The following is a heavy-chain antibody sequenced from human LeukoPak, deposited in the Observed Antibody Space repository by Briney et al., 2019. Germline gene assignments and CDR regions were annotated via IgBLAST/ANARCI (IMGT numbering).Heavy chain of an antibody. D-gene: IGHD6-13*01. J-gene: IGHJ4*02. CDR3: AKDQPAADSGGADYLDY. V-gene: IGHV3-30*18. CDR1: GFTFSSYG. Sequence: GGSLRHSCAASGFTFSSYGMHWVRQAPGKGLEWVAVISYDGSNKYYADSVKGRFTISRDNSKNTLYLQMNSLRAEDTAVYYCAKDQPAADSGGADYLDYWGQGTLVTVSS. CDR2: ISYDGSNK.